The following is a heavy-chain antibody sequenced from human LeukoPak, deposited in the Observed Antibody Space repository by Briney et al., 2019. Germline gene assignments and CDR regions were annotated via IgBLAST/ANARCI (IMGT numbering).Heavy chain of an antibody. J-gene: IGHJ4*02. CDR1: GDSITNSH. CDR3: ARHIFSDGSPFDS. CDR2: ISDTGST. Sequence: SETLSLTCAVSGDSITNSHWSWIRQPPGKGLEWIGHISDTGSTNYNPSLKSRLTISVDTSKNHFSLTLTSVTAADTALYYCARHIFSDGSPFDSWGQGTLVTVSS. D-gene: IGHD3-3*02. V-gene: IGHV4-59*08.